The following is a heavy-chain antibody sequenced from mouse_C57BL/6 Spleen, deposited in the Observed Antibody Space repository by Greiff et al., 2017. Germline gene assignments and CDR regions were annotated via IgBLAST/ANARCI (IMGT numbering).Heavy chain of an antibody. J-gene: IGHJ4*01. CDR3: ARGGTGPLYAMDY. CDR2: IDPSDSYT. V-gene: IGHV1-69*01. D-gene: IGHD3-3*01. Sequence: QVQLQQPGAELVMPGASVKLSCKASGYTFTSYWMHWVKQRPGQGLEWIGEIDPSDSYTNYNQKFKGKSTLTVDKSSSTAYMQLSSLTSEDSAVDYCARGGTGPLYAMDYWGQGTSVTVSS. CDR1: GYTFTSYW.